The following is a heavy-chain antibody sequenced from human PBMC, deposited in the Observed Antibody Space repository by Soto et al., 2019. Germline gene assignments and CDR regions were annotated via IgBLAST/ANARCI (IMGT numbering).Heavy chain of an antibody. D-gene: IGHD5-12*01. J-gene: IGHJ6*03. V-gene: IGHV4-59*08. Sequence: KTSETLSLTCTVSGGSISSYYWSWIRQPPGKGLEWIGYIYYSGSTNYNPSLKSRVTISVDTSKNQFSLKLSSVTAADTAVYYCARHGGGYLEPYYYYYIDVRGKGTTVTVSS. CDR3: ARHGGGYLEPYYYYYIDV. CDR2: IYYSGST. CDR1: GGSISSYY.